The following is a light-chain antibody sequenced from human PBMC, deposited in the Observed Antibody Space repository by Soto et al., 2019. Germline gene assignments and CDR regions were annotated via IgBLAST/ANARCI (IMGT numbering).Light chain of an antibody. V-gene: IGLV2-8*01. Sequence: QSALTQPPSASGSPGQSVTISCTGTSSDIGGFNYVSWYQQHPGNAPKLMIYEVNKRPSGVPNRFSGSKSGDTASLTVSGLQAEDEGEYYCSSYADSNTLIFGGGTKVTVL. CDR1: SSDIGGFNY. CDR2: EVN. CDR3: SSYADSNTLI. J-gene: IGLJ2*01.